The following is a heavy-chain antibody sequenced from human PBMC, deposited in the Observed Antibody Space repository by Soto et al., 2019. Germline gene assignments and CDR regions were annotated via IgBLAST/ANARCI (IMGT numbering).Heavy chain of an antibody. V-gene: IGHV4-39*01. CDR1: GGSISSSSYY. D-gene: IGHD3-9*01. CDR2: IYYRGST. J-gene: IGHJ4*02. CDR3: ARRPYYYDSPGPPR. Sequence: SETLSLTCTVSGGSISSSSYYWDWIRKLPGKGLEWIGSIYYRGSTYYNPSLQSRVTISVDTSKNQFSLNLSSVTAADTAVYYCARRPYYYDSPGPPRWGQGMLVTVSS.